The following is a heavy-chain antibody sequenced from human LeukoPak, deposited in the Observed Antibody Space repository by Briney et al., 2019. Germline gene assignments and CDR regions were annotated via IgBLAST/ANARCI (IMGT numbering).Heavy chain of an antibody. J-gene: IGHJ6*02. CDR1: GYSFTSYW. CDR3: AGLSNYYYYGMDV. Sequence: KDGESLKISCKGSGYSFTSYWIGWVRQMPGKGLEWMGIIYPGDSDTRYSPSFQGQVTISADKSISTAYLQWSSLKASDTAMYYCAGLSNYYYYGMDVWGQGTTVTVSS. V-gene: IGHV5-51*01. CDR2: IYPGDSDT.